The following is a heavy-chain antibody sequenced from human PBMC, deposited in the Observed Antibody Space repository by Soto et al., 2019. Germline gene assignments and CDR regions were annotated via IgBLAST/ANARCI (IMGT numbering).Heavy chain of an antibody. D-gene: IGHD3-10*01. Sequence: QMQRAESGGGVVQPGRSLRLSCAASGFTFSSYGMHWVRQAPGKGLEWVAVISYDGSNKYYADSVKGRFTISRDNSKNTLYLQMNSLRAEDTAVYYCAKGLGVYYYYYGMDVWGQGTTVTVSS. V-gene: IGHV3-30*18. CDR3: AKGLGVYYYYYGMDV. J-gene: IGHJ6*02. CDR1: GFTFSSYG. CDR2: ISYDGSNK.